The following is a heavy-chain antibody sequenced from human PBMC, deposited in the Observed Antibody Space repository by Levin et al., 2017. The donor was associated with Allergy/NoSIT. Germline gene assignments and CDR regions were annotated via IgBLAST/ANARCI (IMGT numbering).Heavy chain of an antibody. Sequence: GGSLRLSCAASGFTFSSYAMSWVRQAPGKGLEWVSAISGSGGSTYYADSVKGRFTISRDNSKNTLYLQMNSLRAEDTAVYYCAISEGGYSSSSTWFDPWGQGTLVTVSS. CDR1: GFTFSSYA. CDR2: ISGSGGST. D-gene: IGHD6-6*01. J-gene: IGHJ5*02. CDR3: AISEGGYSSSSTWFDP. V-gene: IGHV3-23*01.